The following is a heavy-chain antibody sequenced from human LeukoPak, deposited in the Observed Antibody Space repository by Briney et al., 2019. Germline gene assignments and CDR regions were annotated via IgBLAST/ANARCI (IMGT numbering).Heavy chain of an antibody. J-gene: IGHJ5*02. CDR2: IYTSGST. CDR3: ARAVGSSESNWFDP. CDR1: GDPISSGNYY. V-gene: IGHV4-61*02. D-gene: IGHD1-26*01. Sequence: SQTLSLTCAVSGDPISSGNYYWSWIRQPAGKGLEWIGRIYTSGSTKYNPSLKSRVTISVDRSKNQFSLTLTSVTAADTAMYYCARAVGSSESNWFDPWGQGTLATVSS.